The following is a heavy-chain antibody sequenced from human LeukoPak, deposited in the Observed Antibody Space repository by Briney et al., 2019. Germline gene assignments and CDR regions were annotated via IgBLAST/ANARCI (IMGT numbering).Heavy chain of an antibody. CDR1: GFTFSSYA. V-gene: IGHV3-23*01. D-gene: IGHD6-13*01. CDR2: ISGSGGST. Sequence: GGSLRLSCAASGFTFSSYAMGWVRQAPGKGLEWVSAISGSGGSTYYADSVKGRFTISRDNSKNTLYLQMNSLRAEDTAVYYCASSIAAAPYYFDYWGQGTLVTVSS. CDR3: ASSIAAAPYYFDY. J-gene: IGHJ4*02.